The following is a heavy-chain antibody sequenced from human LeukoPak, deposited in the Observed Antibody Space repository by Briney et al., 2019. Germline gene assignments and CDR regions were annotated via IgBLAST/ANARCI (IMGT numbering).Heavy chain of an antibody. J-gene: IGHJ4*02. CDR2: ISYDGSNK. V-gene: IGHV3-30-3*01. CDR1: GFTFSSYA. Sequence: PGGSLRLSCAASGFTFSSYAMHWVRQAPGKGLEWVAVISYDGSNKYYADFVKGRFTISRDNSKNTLYLQMNSLRAEDTAVYYCARDNGAADYWGQGTLVTVSS. D-gene: IGHD1-26*01. CDR3: ARDNGAADY.